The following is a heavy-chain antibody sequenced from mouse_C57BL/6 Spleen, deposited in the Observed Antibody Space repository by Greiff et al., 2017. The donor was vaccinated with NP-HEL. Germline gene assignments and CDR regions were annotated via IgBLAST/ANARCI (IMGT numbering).Heavy chain of an antibody. V-gene: IGHV1-52*01. J-gene: IGHJ3*01. Sequence: QVQLQQPGAELVRPGSSVKLSCKASGYTFTSYWMHWVKQRPIQGLEWIGNIDPSDSETHYNQKFKDKATLTVDKSSSTAYMQLSSLTYEDSAVYYCAREAAQATWFAYWGQGTLVTVSA. D-gene: IGHD3-2*02. CDR1: GYTFTSYW. CDR2: IDPSDSET. CDR3: AREAAQATWFAY.